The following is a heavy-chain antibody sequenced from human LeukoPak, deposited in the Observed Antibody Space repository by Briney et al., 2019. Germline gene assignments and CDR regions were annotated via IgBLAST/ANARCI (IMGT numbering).Heavy chain of an antibody. J-gene: IGHJ4*02. D-gene: IGHD2-8*01. V-gene: IGHV1-2*02. CDR1: GYTFTGYY. CDR3: ARDRGGYCTSGVCYDSSGLYYFDY. CDR2: INPNSGGT. Sequence: AASVTVSCKASGYTFTGYYMHWVRQAPGQGLEWMGWINPNSGGTNYAQKFQGRVTMTRDTSISTAYMELSRLRSDDTAVYYCARDRGGYCTSGVCYDSSGLYYFDYWGQGTLVTVSS.